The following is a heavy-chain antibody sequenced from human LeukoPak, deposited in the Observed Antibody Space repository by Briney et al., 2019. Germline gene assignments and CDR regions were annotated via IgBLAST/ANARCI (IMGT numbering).Heavy chain of an antibody. D-gene: IGHD2-2*02. CDR3: ARLSGAPVRHPIYHFDY. J-gene: IGHJ4*02. V-gene: IGHV4-38-2*01. CDR2: IHNSGRT. CDR1: GYSTSNDYY. Sequence: SETLSLTCAVSGYSTSNDYYWGWVRQPPGRVLEWIGNIHNSGRTYKNSSLKSRVTMSLDTSKNRFSLKLISVTAADTAMYYCARLSGAPVRHPIYHFDYWGQGTLVTVSS.